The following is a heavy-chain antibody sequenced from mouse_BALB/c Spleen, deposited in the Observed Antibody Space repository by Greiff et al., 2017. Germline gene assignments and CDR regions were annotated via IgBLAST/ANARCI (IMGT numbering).Heavy chain of an antibody. CDR2: IYPGGGYT. J-gene: IGHJ4*01. CDR3: AKSRLRRAMDY. Sequence: QVHVKQSGAELVRPGTSVKISCKASGYTFTNYWLGWVKQRPGHGLEWIGDIYPGGGYTNYNEKFKGKATLTADTSSSTAYMQLSSLTSEDSAVYFCAKSRLRRAMDYWGQGTAVTVAS. D-gene: IGHD2-2*01. CDR1: GYTFTNYW. V-gene: IGHV1-63*02.